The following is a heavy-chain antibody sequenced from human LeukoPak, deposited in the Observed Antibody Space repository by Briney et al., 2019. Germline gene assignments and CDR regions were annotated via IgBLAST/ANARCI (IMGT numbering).Heavy chain of an antibody. J-gene: IGHJ5*02. D-gene: IGHD3-3*01. CDR1: GGSFSGYY. V-gene: IGHV4-34*01. CDR3: ARGGSITIFGVVQYGWFDP. Sequence: PSETLSLTRAVYGGSFSGYYWSWIRQPPGKGLEWIGEINHSGSTNYNPSLKSRVTISVDTSKNQFSLKLSSVTAADTAVYYCARGGSITIFGVVQYGWFDPWGQGTLVTVSS. CDR2: INHSGST.